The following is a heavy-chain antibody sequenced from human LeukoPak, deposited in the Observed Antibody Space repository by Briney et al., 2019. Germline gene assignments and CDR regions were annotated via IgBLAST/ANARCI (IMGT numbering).Heavy chain of an antibody. J-gene: IGHJ3*02. CDR3: ARSSIAAAGRDAFDI. V-gene: IGHV3-21*01. CDR2: ISSSSSYI. Sequence: PGGSLRLSCAASGFTFSSYAMHWVRQAPGKGLEWVSSISSSSSYIYYADSVKGRFTISRDNAKNSLYLQMNSLRAEDTAVYYCARSSIAAAGRDAFDIWGQGTMVTVSS. CDR1: GFTFSSYA. D-gene: IGHD6-13*01.